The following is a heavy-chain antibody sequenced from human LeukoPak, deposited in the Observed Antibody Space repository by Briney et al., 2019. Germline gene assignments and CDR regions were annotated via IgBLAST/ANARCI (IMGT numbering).Heavy chain of an antibody. CDR2: SYPGDSDT. CDR3: ARPTQNNYGDYVGY. J-gene: IGHJ4*02. Sequence: GESLKISCKCSGYSFTSYWIGWVRQTPGKGLEWMGISYPGDSDTRYSPSFQGQVTISADKSISTAYLQWSSLKASDTALYYCARPTQNNYGDYVGYWGQGTLVTVSS. D-gene: IGHD4-17*01. V-gene: IGHV5-51*01. CDR1: GYSFTSYW.